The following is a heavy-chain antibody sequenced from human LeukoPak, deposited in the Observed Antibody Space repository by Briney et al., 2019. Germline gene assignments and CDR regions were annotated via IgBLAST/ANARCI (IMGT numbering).Heavy chain of an antibody. J-gene: IGHJ4*02. Sequence: PSETLSLTCTVSGGSISSGGYYWSWIRQHPGKGLEWIGYIYYSGSTYYNPSLKSRVTISVDTSKNQFSLKLGSVTAADTAVYYCARDSSGDFWSGHYYFDYWGQGTPVTVSS. CDR3: ARDSSGDFWSGHYYFDY. V-gene: IGHV4-31*03. CDR2: IYYSGST. D-gene: IGHD3-3*01. CDR1: GGSISSGGYY.